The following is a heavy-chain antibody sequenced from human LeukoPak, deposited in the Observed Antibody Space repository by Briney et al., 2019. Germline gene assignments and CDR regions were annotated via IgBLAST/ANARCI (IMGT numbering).Heavy chain of an antibody. CDR3: ARVALTGYFDY. V-gene: IGHV4-34*01. J-gene: IGHJ4*02. D-gene: IGHD3-9*01. Sequence: SETLSLTCAVYGGSFSGYYWSWIRQPPGKGLEWIGEINHSGSTNYNPPLKSRVTISVDTSKNQFSLKLSSVTAADTAVYYCARVALTGYFDYWGQGTLVTVSS. CDR1: GGSFSGYY. CDR2: INHSGST.